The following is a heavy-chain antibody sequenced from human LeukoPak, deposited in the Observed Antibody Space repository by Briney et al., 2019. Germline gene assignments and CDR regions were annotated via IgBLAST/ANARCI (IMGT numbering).Heavy chain of an antibody. CDR2: ISGIGGST. J-gene: IGHJ5*01. V-gene: IGHV3-23*01. CDR3: AKDRGYSSSSSWFDP. CDR1: GFTFSSYA. Sequence: GGSLRLSCAASGFTFSSYAMSWVRQAPGKRLEWVSAISGIGGSTYYADSVKGRFTISRDNSKNTLYLQMNSLRAEDTAVYYCAKDRGYSSSSSWFDPWGQGTLVTVSS. D-gene: IGHD6-13*01.